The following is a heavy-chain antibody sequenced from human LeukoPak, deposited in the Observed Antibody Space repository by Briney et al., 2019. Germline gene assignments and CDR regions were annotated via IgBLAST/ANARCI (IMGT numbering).Heavy chain of an antibody. CDR2: IYYSGST. CDR1: GGSISSYY. CDR3: ARDSLGAGTVGATSGY. V-gene: IGHV4-59*12. Sequence: SETLSLTCTVSGGSISSYYWSWIRQPPGKGLEWIGYIYYSGSTNYNPSLKSRVTISVDTSKNQFSLKLSSVTAADTAVYYCARDSLGAGTVGATSGYWGQGTLVTVSS. D-gene: IGHD1-26*01. J-gene: IGHJ4*02.